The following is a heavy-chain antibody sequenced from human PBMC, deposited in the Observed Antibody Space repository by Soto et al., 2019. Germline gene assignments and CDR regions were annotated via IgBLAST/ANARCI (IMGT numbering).Heavy chain of an antibody. J-gene: IGHJ6*02. V-gene: IGHV3-30*18. CDR3: AKDAYYYDSSGYYYYYYYYGMDV. CDR2: ISYDGSNK. CDR1: GFTFSSFG. D-gene: IGHD3-22*01. Sequence: GGSLRLSCAASGFTFSSFGMHWVRQAPGKGLEWVAVISYDGSNKYYADSVKGRFTISRDNSKNTLYLQMNSLRAEDTAVYYCAKDAYYYDSSGYYYYYYYYGMDVWGQGTTVTVSS.